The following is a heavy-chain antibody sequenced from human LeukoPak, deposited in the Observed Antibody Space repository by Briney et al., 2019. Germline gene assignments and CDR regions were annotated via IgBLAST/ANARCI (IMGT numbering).Heavy chain of an antibody. J-gene: IGHJ4*01. CDR1: GFTFITYN. CDR3: ARGWTLKTPLGRVAGTSSRRGRYFDY. Sequence: GGSLRLSCAASGFTFITYNMNWVRQAPGKGLEWVSSITSSSIHTFYADSVRGRFTISRDNAKNSLYLQMNSLRAEDTAMYYCARGWTLKTPLGRVAGTSSRRGRYFDYWGQGTLVTVSS. CDR2: ITSSSIHT. D-gene: IGHD6-19*01. V-gene: IGHV3-21*01.